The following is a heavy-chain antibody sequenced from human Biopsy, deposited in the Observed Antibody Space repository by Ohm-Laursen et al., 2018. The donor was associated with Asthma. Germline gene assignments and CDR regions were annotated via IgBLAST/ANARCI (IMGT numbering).Heavy chain of an antibody. CDR2: VNTGNGDT. D-gene: IGHD3-9*01. CDR1: GYNFISFA. V-gene: IGHV1-3*04. J-gene: IGHJ3*01. Sequence: ASVKVSCKTSGYNFISFAIHWVRQAPGQRLEWMGWVNTGNGDTKYSQKFQGRVTITRDTSASTAYMELRSLRSEDTATYYCARTYYDFLTGQVKDVFGVWGQWTMVTVSS. CDR3: ARTYYDFLTGQVKDVFGV.